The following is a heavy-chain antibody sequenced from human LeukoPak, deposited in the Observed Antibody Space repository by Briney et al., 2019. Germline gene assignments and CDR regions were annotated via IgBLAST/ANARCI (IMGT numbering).Heavy chain of an antibody. V-gene: IGHV3-11*01. J-gene: IGHJ6*02. CDR1: GFTFSDYY. CDR3: ARPKGLSYYYGMDV. CDR2: ISSSGSTI. Sequence: GGSLRLSCAASGFTFSDYYMSWIRQAPGKGLEWVSYISSSGSTIYYADSVKGRFTISRDNAKNSLYLRMNSLRAEDTAVYYCARPKGLSYYYGMDVWGQGTTVTVSS.